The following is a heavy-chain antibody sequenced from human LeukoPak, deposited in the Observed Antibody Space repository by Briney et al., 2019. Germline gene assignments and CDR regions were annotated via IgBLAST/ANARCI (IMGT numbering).Heavy chain of an antibody. Sequence: GGSLRLSCAASGFTFSSYGMHWVRQAPGTGLEWVAFIRYDGSNKYYADSVKGRFTISRDNSKNTLYLQMNSLRAEDTAVYYCAKDGNIVVVPAAYYYYYMDVWGKGTTVTVSS. V-gene: IGHV3-30*02. D-gene: IGHD2-2*01. CDR2: IRYDGSNK. CDR3: AKDGNIVVVPAAYYYYYMDV. CDR1: GFTFSSYG. J-gene: IGHJ6*03.